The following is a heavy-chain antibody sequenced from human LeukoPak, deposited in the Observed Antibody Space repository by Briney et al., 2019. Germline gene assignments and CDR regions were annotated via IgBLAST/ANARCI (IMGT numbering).Heavy chain of an antibody. Sequence: SETLSLTCTVSGGSISSYYWSWIRQPPGKGLEWIGYIYYSGSTNYNPSLKSRVTISVDTSKNQFSLKLSSVTAADTAVYYCARDRSLSAFDIWGQGTMVTVSS. V-gene: IGHV4-59*01. D-gene: IGHD3-16*02. J-gene: IGHJ3*02. CDR3: ARDRSLSAFDI. CDR1: GGSISSYY. CDR2: IYYSGST.